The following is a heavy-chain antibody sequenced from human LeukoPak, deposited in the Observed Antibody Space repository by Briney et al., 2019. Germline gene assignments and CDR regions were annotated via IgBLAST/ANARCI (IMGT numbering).Heavy chain of an antibody. J-gene: IGHJ4*02. V-gene: IGHV4-30-2*01. Sequence: PWETLSLTCAVSGGSITSGDSSWTWVRQPPGKGLEWIGDISHSGSTYYNPSLKSRVTISIDRSKNQFSLRLSSVTAADTAVYYCARRMITFGGVIDYYFDSWGQGTLVTVSS. CDR1: GGSITSGDSS. CDR3: ARRMITFGGVIDYYFDS. CDR2: ISHSGST. D-gene: IGHD3-16*02.